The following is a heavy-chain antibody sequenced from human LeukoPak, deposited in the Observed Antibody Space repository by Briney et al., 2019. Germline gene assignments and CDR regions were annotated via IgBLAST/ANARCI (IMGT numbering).Heavy chain of an antibody. CDR2: IYDSGST. Sequence: SETLSLTCTVSGGSISSYYWSWIRQPPGKGLEWIGYIYDSGSTNYNPSLKSRVTISVDTSKNQFSLKLSSVTAADTAVYYCARLRIPARYCSSTSCYELDYWGQGTLVTVSS. CDR1: GGSISSYY. J-gene: IGHJ4*02. V-gene: IGHV4-59*08. D-gene: IGHD2-2*01. CDR3: ARLRIPARYCSSTSCYELDY.